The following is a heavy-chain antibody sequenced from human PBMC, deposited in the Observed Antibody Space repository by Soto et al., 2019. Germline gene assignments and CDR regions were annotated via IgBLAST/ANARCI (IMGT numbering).Heavy chain of an antibody. J-gene: IGHJ4*02. CDR2: IYSGGSA. CDR1: GFSVSTNF. Sequence: EVQLVDSGGGLVQPGGSLRLSCAASGFSVSTNFMAWVRQAPGKGLEWVSVIYSGGSAYYADSVRGRFTISRDSSKNTLNLQMNSLRAEDTAVYYCSTAPGFFDYWGQGTLVTVSS. V-gene: IGHV3-66*01. D-gene: IGHD4-17*01. CDR3: STAPGFFDY.